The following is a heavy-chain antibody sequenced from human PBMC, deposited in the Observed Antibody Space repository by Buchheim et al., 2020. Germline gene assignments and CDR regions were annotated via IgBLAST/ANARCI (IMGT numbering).Heavy chain of an antibody. V-gene: IGHV3-23*01. J-gene: IGHJ4*02. CDR1: GFIFDNYA. CDR2: INPSGTGT. D-gene: IGHD2-15*01. CDR3: AKCSENYCPYFDS. Sequence: EMQLLESGGGLVQPGGSLRLSCAVSGFIFDNYAMAWVRRGPGRGLEWVSSINPSGTGTYNADSVKGRFTISRDNSRKMVYLQMHSLRAEDTALYYCAKCSENYCPYFDSWGQGAL.